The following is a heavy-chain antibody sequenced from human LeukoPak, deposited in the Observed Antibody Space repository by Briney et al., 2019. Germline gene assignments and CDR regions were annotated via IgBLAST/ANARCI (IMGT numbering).Heavy chain of an antibody. D-gene: IGHD6-13*01. Sequence: TSETLSLTCTVSGGSISSYYWSWIRQPPGKGLEWIGHIYYSGSTNYNPSLKSRVTISVDTSKNQFSLKLSSVTAADTAVYYCASHSIAAAFDYWGQGTLVTVSS. CDR1: GGSISSYY. J-gene: IGHJ4*02. V-gene: IGHV4-59*08. CDR2: IYYSGST. CDR3: ASHSIAAAFDY.